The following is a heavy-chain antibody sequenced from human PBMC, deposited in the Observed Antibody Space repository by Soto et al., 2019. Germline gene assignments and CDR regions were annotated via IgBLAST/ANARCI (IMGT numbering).Heavy chain of an antibody. D-gene: IGHD5-12*01. CDR1: GFTFSDAW. Sequence: EVQLVESGGGLVKPGGSLRLSCVASGFTFSDAWMTWVRQPPGKGLEWVGRITTNFAGQTTAFAAPVKGRSTISRDDSGNTVYLEMNNLKVEDTANYYCATDSVATLSAPLTFWGEGTSVTVSS. V-gene: IGHV3-15*01. J-gene: IGHJ6*04. CDR2: ITTNFAGQTT. CDR3: ATDSVATLSAPLTF.